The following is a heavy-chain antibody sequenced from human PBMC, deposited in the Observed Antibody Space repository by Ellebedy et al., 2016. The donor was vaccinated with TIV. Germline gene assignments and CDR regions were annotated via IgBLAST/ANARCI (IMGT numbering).Heavy chain of an antibody. Sequence: GESLKISCAASGFTFSSYAMHWVRQAPGKGLEWVAVISYDGSNKYYADSVKGRFTISRDNSKNTLYLQMNSLRAEDTAVYYCARIAGSFRMNYYFDYWGQGTLVTVSS. CDR3: ARIAGSFRMNYYFDY. CDR2: ISYDGSNK. V-gene: IGHV3-30*01. D-gene: IGHD1-7*01. CDR1: GFTFSSYA. J-gene: IGHJ4*02.